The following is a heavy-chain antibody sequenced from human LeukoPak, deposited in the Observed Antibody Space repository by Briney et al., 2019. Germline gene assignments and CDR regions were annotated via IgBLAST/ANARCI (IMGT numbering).Heavy chain of an antibody. D-gene: IGHD6-19*01. V-gene: IGHV1-2*02. CDR2: INPNSGDT. CDR3: ARPGYSSGWSDFDY. CDR1: RYTFTGYY. J-gene: IGHJ4*02. Sequence: ASVKVSCKASRYTFTGYYMHWVRQASGQGLEWMGWINPNSGDTNYAQEFQGRVTMTRDTSISTAYMELSRLRSDDTAVYYCARPGYSSGWSDFDYWGQGTLVTVSS.